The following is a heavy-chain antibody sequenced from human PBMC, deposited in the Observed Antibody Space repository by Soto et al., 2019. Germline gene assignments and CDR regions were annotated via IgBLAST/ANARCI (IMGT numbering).Heavy chain of an antibody. J-gene: IGHJ4*01. D-gene: IGHD6-25*01. CDR1: GYTFTTHN. Sequence: QVQLVQSGSELTKPGASVKVSCKASGYTFTTHNINWVRQATGQGLEWMGWMNPNSGTTGYAQKFQNRITLTRDTSKTTAYMELSSLTFDDTAVYFCVRYGVAAAYWGQGTQVTVSS. CDR2: MNPNSGTT. V-gene: IGHV1-8*02. CDR3: VRYGVAAAY.